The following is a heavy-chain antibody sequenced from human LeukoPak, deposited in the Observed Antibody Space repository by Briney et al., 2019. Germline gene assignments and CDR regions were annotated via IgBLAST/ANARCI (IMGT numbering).Heavy chain of an antibody. CDR3: AKGIGGSYLSGVDY. CDR1: GFTFDDYA. CDR2: ISWNSGSI. D-gene: IGHD1-26*01. Sequence: GGSLRLSCAASGFTFDDYAMHWVRQAPGKGLEWVSGISWNSGSIGYADSVKGRFTISRDNAKNSLYLQMNSLRAEDTALYYCAKGIGGSYLSGVDYWGQGTLVTVSS. J-gene: IGHJ4*02. V-gene: IGHV3-9*01.